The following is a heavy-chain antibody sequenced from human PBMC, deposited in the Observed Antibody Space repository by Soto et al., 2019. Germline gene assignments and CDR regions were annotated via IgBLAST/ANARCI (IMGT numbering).Heavy chain of an antibody. V-gene: IGHV4-39*07. J-gene: IGHJ4*02. CDR1: GGSISSSSYY. D-gene: IGHD6-19*01. CDR3: ARGRQWLGRPTY. Sequence: SETLSLTRTVSGGSISSSSYYWGWIRPRPGKGLEWIGSIYYSGSTYYNPSLKSRVTISVDTSKNQFSLKLSSVTAADTAVYYCARGRQWLGRPTYWGQGTLVTVSS. CDR2: IYYSGST.